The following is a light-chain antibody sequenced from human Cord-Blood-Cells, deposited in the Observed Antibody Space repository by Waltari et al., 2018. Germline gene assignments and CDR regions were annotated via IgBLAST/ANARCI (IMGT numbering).Light chain of an antibody. CDR1: SPHLGNDY. CDR2: ENN. J-gene: IGLJ3*02. Sequence: QSVLTQPPSVSAAPGQKVTSPCAGSSPHLGNDYVTWYQQLPGTAPKLLIYENNKRPSGIPDRFSGSKSGTSATLGITGLQTGDEADYYCGTWDSSLSAGVFGGGTKLTVL. V-gene: IGLV1-51*02. CDR3: GTWDSSLSAGV.